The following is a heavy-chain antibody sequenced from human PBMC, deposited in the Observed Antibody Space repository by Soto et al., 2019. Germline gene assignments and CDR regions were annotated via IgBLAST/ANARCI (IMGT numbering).Heavy chain of an antibody. J-gene: IGHJ6*02. Sequence: PGESLKISCKGSGYSFTTYWIGWVRQMPGKGLEWMGIIYPSDSDTRYSPSFQGQVTISADKSIAYLQWSSLKASDTAMYYCARLEYDSSGYYYYGMDVWGQGTTVTVSS. CDR1: GYSFTTYW. CDR3: ARLEYDSSGYYYYGMDV. CDR2: IYPSDSDT. V-gene: IGHV5-51*01. D-gene: IGHD3-22*01.